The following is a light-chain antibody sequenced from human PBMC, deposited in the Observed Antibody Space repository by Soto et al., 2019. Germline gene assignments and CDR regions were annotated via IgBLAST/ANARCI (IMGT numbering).Light chain of an antibody. CDR2: DVS. CDR1: SSDVGTYNY. Sequence: QSALTQPASVSGSPGQSITISCTGTSSDVGTYNYVSWYQQHPGKAPKLMIYDVSNRPSGVSDRFSGSKSGNTASLTISGLQAEDEADYYCSSYTSSSAYGVFGGVTKLTVL. J-gene: IGLJ2*01. CDR3: SSYTSSSAYGV. V-gene: IGLV2-14*01.